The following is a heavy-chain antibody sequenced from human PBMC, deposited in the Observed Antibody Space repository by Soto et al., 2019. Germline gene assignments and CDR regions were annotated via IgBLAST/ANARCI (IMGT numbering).Heavy chain of an antibody. CDR3: ARDQRPYDSSAFDY. J-gene: IGHJ4*02. V-gene: IGHV1-69*12. Sequence: QVQLVQSGAEVKKPGSSVKVSCKASGGTFSSYAISWVRQAPGQGLEWMGGIIPIFGTANYAQKFQGRVTITADESTSTDYMELSSLRSEDTAVYYCARDQRPYDSSAFDYWGQGTLVTVSS. CDR2: IIPIFGTA. D-gene: IGHD3-22*01. CDR1: GGTFSSYA.